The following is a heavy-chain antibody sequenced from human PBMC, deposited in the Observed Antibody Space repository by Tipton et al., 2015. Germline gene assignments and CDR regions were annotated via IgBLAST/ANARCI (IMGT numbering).Heavy chain of an antibody. CDR3: ARVRSSSAWYLSDFDC. V-gene: IGHV4-61*01. J-gene: IGHJ4*02. Sequence: TLSLTCTVSGGSVSSGTYHWSWIRQPPGKGLEWIGYMHYTGSTNYNPSLKSRVTISIDTSKNQFSLNLSSVTAADTAVYYCARVRSSSAWYLSDFDCWGQGTLVAVSS. D-gene: IGHD6-13*01. CDR2: MHYTGST. CDR1: GGSVSSGTYH.